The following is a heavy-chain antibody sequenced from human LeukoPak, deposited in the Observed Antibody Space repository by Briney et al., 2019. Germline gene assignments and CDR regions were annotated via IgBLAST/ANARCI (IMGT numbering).Heavy chain of an antibody. CDR2: IYYIGST. CDR3: ARGRAARHESYYYYMDV. CDR1: AGSISSSSYY. Sequence: SETLSLACTVSAGSISSSSYYWGWIRQPPGKGLEWIGSIYYIGSTHYNPSLKSRVTISVDTSKNQFSLKLSSVTAADTAVYYCARGRAARHESYYYYMDVRGKGTTVTVSS. D-gene: IGHD6-6*01. J-gene: IGHJ6*03. V-gene: IGHV4-39*07.